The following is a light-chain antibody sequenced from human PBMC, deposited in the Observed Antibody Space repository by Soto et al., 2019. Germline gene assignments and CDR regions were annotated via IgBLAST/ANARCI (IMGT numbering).Light chain of an antibody. CDR3: QQYNNWPS. CDR2: DIS. CDR1: QTVSRN. V-gene: IGKV3-15*01. J-gene: IGKJ5*01. Sequence: VVMTHSPATLSVSPGSRATLACRASQTVSRNLAWYQQRPGQAPRILIYDISNRATGVPARFSGSGSETESTLTIRSLKSEDFAVYFCQQYNNWPSFGQGTRLEIK.